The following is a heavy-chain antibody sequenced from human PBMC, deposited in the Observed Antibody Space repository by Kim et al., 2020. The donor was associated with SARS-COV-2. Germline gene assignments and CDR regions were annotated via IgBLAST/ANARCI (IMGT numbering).Heavy chain of an antibody. CDR1: GFTFTSSA. V-gene: IGHV1-58*01. J-gene: IGHJ4*02. Sequence: SVKVSCKASGFTFTSSAVQWVRQARGQRLEWIGWIVVGSGNTNYAQKFQERVTITRDMSTSTAYMELNSLRSEDTAVYYCAAMEDYYGSGSYPYWGQGTLVTVSS. D-gene: IGHD3-10*01. CDR3: AAMEDYYGSGSYPY. CDR2: IVVGSGNT.